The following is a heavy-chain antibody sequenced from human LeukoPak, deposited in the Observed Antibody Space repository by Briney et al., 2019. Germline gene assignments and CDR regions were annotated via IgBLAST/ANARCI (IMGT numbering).Heavy chain of an antibody. J-gene: IGHJ5*02. Sequence: GASVKVSCKASGGTFSSYAISWVRQAPGQGLEWMGGIIPIFGTANYAQKFQGRVTITADESTSTAYMELSSLRSEDTAVYYCARAGEDVVLGPAPVGGSPYNWFNPWGQGTLVTVSS. V-gene: IGHV1-69*13. CDR1: GGTFSSYA. D-gene: IGHD2-2*01. CDR2: IIPIFGTA. CDR3: ARAGEDVVLGPAPVGGSPYNWFNP.